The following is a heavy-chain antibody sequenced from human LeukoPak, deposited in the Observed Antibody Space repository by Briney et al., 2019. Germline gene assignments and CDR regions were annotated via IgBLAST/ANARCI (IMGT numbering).Heavy chain of an antibody. CDR2: INHSGST. J-gene: IGHJ4*02. Sequence: SETLSLTCAVYGGSFSGYYWSWIRQPPGKGLEWIGEINHSGSTNYNPSLKSRVTISVDTSKNQFSLKLSSVTAADTAVYYCANLYGSSGYHIDYWGQGTLVTVSS. V-gene: IGHV4-34*01. CDR1: GGSFSGYY. CDR3: ANLYGSSGYHIDY. D-gene: IGHD3-22*01.